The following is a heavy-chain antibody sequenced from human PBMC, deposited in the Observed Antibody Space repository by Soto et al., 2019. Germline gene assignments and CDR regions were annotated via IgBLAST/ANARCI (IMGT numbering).Heavy chain of an antibody. D-gene: IGHD4-17*01. V-gene: IGHV4-30-4*01. CDR2: IFYSRNT. J-gene: IGHJ4*02. Sequence: SETLSLTCTVSGGPISSSNFYWSWIRQPPGMVVEWIGHIFYSRNTYYNPSLKSRAFISVDTPKKQFSLKGRYVTATDTEVYYWAREGMNTVNDDYRGEGTMVT. CDR3: AREGMNTVNDDY. CDR1: GGPISSSNFY.